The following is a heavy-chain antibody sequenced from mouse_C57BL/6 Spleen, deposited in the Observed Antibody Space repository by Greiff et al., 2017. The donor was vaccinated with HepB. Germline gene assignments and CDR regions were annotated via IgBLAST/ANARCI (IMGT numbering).Heavy chain of an antibody. CDR3: ARRYYSNYDAMDY. CDR1: GYTFTDYN. J-gene: IGHJ4*01. Sequence: VHVKQSGPELVKPGASVKMSCKASGYTFTDYNMHWVKQSHGKSLEWIGYINPNNGGTSYNQKFKGKATLTVNKSSSTAYMELRSLTSEDSAVYYCARRYYSNYDAMDYWGQGTSVTVSS. D-gene: IGHD2-5*01. V-gene: IGHV1-22*01. CDR2: INPNNGGT.